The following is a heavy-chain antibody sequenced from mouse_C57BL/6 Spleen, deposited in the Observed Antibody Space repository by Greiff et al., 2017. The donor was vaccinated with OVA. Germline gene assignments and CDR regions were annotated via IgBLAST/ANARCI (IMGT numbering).Heavy chain of an antibody. Sequence: QVQLQQPGAELVMPGASVKLSCKASGYTFTSYWMHWVKQRPGQGLEWIGEIDPSDSYTNYNQKFKGKSTLTVDKSSSTAYMQLSSLTSEDSAVYYCARSCSSPGFAYWGQGPLVTVSA. V-gene: IGHV1-69*01. CDR1: GYTFTSYW. D-gene: IGHD1-1*01. J-gene: IGHJ3*01. CDR3: ARSCSSPGFAY. CDR2: IDPSDSYT.